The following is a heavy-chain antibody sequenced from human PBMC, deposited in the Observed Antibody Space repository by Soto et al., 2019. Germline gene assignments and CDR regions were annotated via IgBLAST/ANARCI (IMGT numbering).Heavy chain of an antibody. CDR3: ARLNYDSKYNWFDP. V-gene: IGHV4-4*02. CDR1: GDSISSEKW. Sequence: QVQLQESGPGLVKPSGTLSLTCGVSGDSISSEKWWGWVRQPPGKGLEWIGEIWHSGSTNYNPSLKSRVTISVDKSKNQLSLKVTSVTAADTAVYYCARLNYDSKYNWFDPWGQGTLVTVSS. CDR2: IWHSGST. D-gene: IGHD5-12*01. J-gene: IGHJ5*02.